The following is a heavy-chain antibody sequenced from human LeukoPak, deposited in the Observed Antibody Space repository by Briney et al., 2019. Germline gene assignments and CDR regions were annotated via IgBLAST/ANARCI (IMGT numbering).Heavy chain of an antibody. CDR1: GFTFSSYS. Sequence: GGSLRLSCAASGFTFSSYSMNWVRQAPGKGLEWVSSISSSSSYIYYADSVKGRFTISRDNAENSLYLQMNSLRAEDTAVYYCASATGDCSGGSCYGDAFDIWGQGTMVTVSS. CDR3: ASATGDCSGGSCYGDAFDI. CDR2: ISSSSSYI. D-gene: IGHD2-15*01. J-gene: IGHJ3*02. V-gene: IGHV3-21*01.